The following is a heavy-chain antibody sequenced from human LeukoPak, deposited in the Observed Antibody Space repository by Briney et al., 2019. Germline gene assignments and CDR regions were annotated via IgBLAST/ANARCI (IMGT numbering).Heavy chain of an antibody. CDR1: GDTFSSYT. D-gene: IGHD6-13*01. J-gene: IGHJ4*02. CDR3: ERDTEVSYSPDY. CDR2: IIPILGIA. Sequence: SVKLSCKASGDTFSSYTISWVRQAPGQGLEWMGRIIPILGIANYAQKFQGRVTITADKSSSTAYLEQSSLRSEDTAVYYCERDTEVSYSPDYLVQGTLATV. V-gene: IGHV1-69*04.